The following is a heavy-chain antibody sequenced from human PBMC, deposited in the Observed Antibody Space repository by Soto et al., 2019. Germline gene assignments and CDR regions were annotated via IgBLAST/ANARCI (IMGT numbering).Heavy chain of an antibody. V-gene: IGHV3-23*01. J-gene: IGHJ4*02. D-gene: IGHD3-22*01. CDR2: ISGSGGRT. CDR3: AKDGYYDSIGYSYFDY. CDR1: GLTFSSYA. Sequence: GGSLRLSCAASGLTFSSYAMNWVRQAPGKGLEWVSEISGSGGRTDYADSVKGRFTISRDNPKNTLYLQMNSLRAEDTAVYYCAKDGYYDSIGYSYFDYWGQGTLVTVSS.